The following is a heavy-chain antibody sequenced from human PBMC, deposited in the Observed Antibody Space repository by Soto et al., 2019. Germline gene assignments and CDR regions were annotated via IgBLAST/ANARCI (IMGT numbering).Heavy chain of an antibody. Sequence: SETLSLTCTVSGGSVSSGSYYWSWIRQPPGKGLEWIGYIYYSGSTNYNPSLKSRVTISVDTSKNQFSLKLSSVTAADTAVYYCARDVLRYYYDSSGPRGWFDPWGQGTLVTVSS. V-gene: IGHV4-61*01. CDR1: GGSVSSGSYY. CDR2: IYYSGST. J-gene: IGHJ5*02. D-gene: IGHD3-22*01. CDR3: ARDVLRYYYDSSGPRGWFDP.